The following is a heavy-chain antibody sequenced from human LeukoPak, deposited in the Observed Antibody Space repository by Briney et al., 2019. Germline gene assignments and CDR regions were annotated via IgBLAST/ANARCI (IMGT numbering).Heavy chain of an antibody. Sequence: PSETLSLTCTVSGDSISIYSWSWIRQPPGKGLEWIGYIYYSGSTNYNPSLKSRVTISVDTSKNQFSLKLSSVTAADTAVYYCARGEIRGGFDYWGQGTLVTVSS. CDR3: ARGEIRGGFDY. CDR2: IYYSGST. V-gene: IGHV4-59*01. D-gene: IGHD1-26*01. J-gene: IGHJ4*02. CDR1: GDSISIYS.